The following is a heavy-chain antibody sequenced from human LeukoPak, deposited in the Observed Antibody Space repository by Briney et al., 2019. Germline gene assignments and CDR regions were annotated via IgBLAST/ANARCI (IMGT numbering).Heavy chain of an antibody. CDR3: AREPMVKLLDY. J-gene: IGHJ4*02. D-gene: IGHD5-18*01. V-gene: IGHV3-21*01. CDR1: GFTFSSYS. CDR2: ISSSSSYI. Sequence: GGSLRLSCAASGFTFSSYSMNWVRQAPGKGLEWVSSISSSSSYIYYADSVKGRFTISGDNAKNSLYLQMNSLRAEDTAVYYCAREPMVKLLDYWGQGTLVTVSS.